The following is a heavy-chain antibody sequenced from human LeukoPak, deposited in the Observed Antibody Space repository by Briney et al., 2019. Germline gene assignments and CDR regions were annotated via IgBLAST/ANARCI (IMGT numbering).Heavy chain of an antibody. D-gene: IGHD5-18*01. CDR1: GFTFSNAW. CDR3: TTDLHSCGNSYGQQCGY. Sequence: KTGGSLRLSCAASGFTFSNAWMSWVRQAPGKGLEWVGRIKSKTDGGTTDYAAPVKGRFTISRDDSKNTLYLQMNSLKTEDTAVYYCTTDLHSCGNSYGQQCGYWGQGTLVTVSS. V-gene: IGHV3-15*01. J-gene: IGHJ4*02. CDR2: IKSKTDGGTT.